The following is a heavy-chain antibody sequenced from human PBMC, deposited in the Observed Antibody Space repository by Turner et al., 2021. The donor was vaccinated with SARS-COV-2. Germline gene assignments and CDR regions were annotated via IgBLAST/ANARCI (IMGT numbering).Heavy chain of an antibody. V-gene: IGHV3-21*01. CDR3: ARDVPTYYYDSSGYYTDAFDI. J-gene: IGHJ3*02. D-gene: IGHD3-22*01. Sequence: EVQLVESGGGLVKPGGSLRLSCPASGFTFSSYSMNWVRQSPGKGLEWVSSIRSSSSYIYYADSVKGRFTISRDNAKNSLYLQMNSLRAEDTAVYYCARDVPTYYYDSSGYYTDAFDIWGQGTMVTVSS. CDR2: IRSSSSYI. CDR1: GFTFSSYS.